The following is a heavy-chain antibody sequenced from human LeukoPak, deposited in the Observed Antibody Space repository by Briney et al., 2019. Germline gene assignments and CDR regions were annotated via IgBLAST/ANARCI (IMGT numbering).Heavy chain of an antibody. D-gene: IGHD6-13*01. CDR2: SIPILGIA. CDR3: ARYRALGIAAAGRGNYFDY. Sequence: SVKVSCKASGYTXTGYYMHWVRQAPGQGLEWMGRSIPILGIANYAQKFLGRVTITADKSTSTAYMELSSLRSEDTAVYYCARYRALGIAAAGRGNYFDYWGQGTLVTVSS. CDR1: GYTXTGYY. J-gene: IGHJ4*02. V-gene: IGHV1-69*02.